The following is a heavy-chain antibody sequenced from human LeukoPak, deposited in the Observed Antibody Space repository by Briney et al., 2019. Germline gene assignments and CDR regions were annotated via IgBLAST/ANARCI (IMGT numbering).Heavy chain of an antibody. CDR2: INPNSGGT. J-gene: IGHJ5*02. CDR1: GYTFTGYY. D-gene: IGHD6-13*01. CDR3: ARDRLYSSSWHNWFDP. Sequence: ASVKVSCKASGYTFTGYYMHWVRQAPGQGLEWMGWINPNSGGTNYAQKFQGRVTMTTDTSTSTAYMELRSLRSDDTAVYYCARDRLYSSSWHNWFDPWGQGTLVTVSS. V-gene: IGHV1-2*02.